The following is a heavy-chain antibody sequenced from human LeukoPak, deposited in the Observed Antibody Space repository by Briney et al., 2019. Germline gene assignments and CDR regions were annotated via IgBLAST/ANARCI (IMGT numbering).Heavy chain of an antibody. CDR3: ARSELLWFGGVNSGFDY. CDR1: GGSISSYY. D-gene: IGHD3-10*01. CDR2: VYYSGST. Sequence: PSETLSLTCTVSGGSISSYYWSWIRQPPGKGLEWIGYVYYSGSTNYNPSLKSRVTISVDTSKNQFSLKLSSVTATDTAVYYCARSELLWFGGVNSGFDYWGQGTLVTVSS. J-gene: IGHJ4*02. V-gene: IGHV4-59*01.